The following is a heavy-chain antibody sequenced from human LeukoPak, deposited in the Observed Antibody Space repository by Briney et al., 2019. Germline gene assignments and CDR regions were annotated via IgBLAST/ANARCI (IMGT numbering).Heavy chain of an antibody. CDR3: AKGTEGYCSGTICYPFDY. J-gene: IGHJ4*02. Sequence: GGSLRLSCAASGFTFSSYAMNWVRQAPGKGLEWVSSITGSGSDTYFVDSVKGRFTIPRDNSKNTLYLQLNSLRAEDTAVYYCAKGTEGYCSGTICYPFDYWGRGTLVTVSS. V-gene: IGHV3-23*01. CDR2: ITGSGSDT. D-gene: IGHD2-15*01. CDR1: GFTFSSYA.